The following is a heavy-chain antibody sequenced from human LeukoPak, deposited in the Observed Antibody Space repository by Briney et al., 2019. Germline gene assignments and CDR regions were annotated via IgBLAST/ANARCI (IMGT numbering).Heavy chain of an antibody. CDR1: GFTFSSYT. V-gene: IGHV3-23*01. D-gene: IGHD4-11*01. CDR3: ARPPYSHYVVPTL. J-gene: IGHJ4*02. CDR2: ISDTGVGT. Sequence: GGSLRLSCAASGFTFSSYTMTWVRQAPGKGLQWVSTISDTGVGTYYADSVKGRFTISRDNSENTLYLQMSSLRAEDTAIYFCARPPYSHYVVPTLWGQGTLVTVSS.